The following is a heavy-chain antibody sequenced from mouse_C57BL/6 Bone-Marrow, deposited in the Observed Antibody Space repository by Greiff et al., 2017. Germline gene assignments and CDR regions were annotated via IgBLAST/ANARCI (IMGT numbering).Heavy chain of an antibody. Sequence: EVQLQQSGPELVKPGASVKISCKASGYTITDYYMNWEKQSHGKSLEWIGDINPNNGGTSYNPKFQGQATLTVDKSSTTSYMELRSLTSEDPAVFDGARGDPDVYARDDWGQGTTVTVSS. CDR1: GYTITDYY. J-gene: IGHJ4*01. CDR2: INPNNGGT. CDR3: ARGDPDVYARDD. V-gene: IGHV1-26*01.